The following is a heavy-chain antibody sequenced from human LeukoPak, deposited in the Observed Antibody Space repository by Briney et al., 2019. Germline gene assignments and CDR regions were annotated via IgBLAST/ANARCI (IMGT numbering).Heavy chain of an antibody. CDR3: AREYSLLWFGELSGPMDV. CDR1: GFTFSSYV. D-gene: IGHD3-10*01. J-gene: IGHJ6*03. Sequence: GGSLRLSCAASGFTFSSYVMHWVRQAPGKGLEWVAIISYDGSNEYYADSVKGRFTISRDNSKNTLYLQMNSLRAEDTAVYYCAREYSLLWFGELSGPMDVWGKGTTVTISS. V-gene: IGHV3-30*04. CDR2: ISYDGSNE.